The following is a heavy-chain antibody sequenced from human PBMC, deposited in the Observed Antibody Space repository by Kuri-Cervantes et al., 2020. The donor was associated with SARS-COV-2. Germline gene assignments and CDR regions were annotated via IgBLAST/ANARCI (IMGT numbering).Heavy chain of an antibody. CDR1: GGTFSSYA. V-gene: IGHV1-69*04. D-gene: IGHD5-18*01. CDR2: IIPILGTA. CDR3: AREKQGIEPGHYFDL. J-gene: IGHJ4*01. Sequence: SVKVSCKASGGTFSSYAISWVRQAPGQGLEWMGRIIPILGTANYAQKFQGRVTITADKSTSTAYMELSSLTSDDTAIYYCAREKQGIEPGHYFDLWGHGTLVTVSS.